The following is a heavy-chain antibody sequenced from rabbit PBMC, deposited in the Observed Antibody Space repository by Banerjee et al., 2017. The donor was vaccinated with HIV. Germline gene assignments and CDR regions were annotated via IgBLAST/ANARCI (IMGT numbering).Heavy chain of an antibody. D-gene: IGHD1-1*01. CDR2: IYAGSSGST. J-gene: IGHJ4*01. CDR3: ATYSSPSGDYYFNL. CDR1: GFDLSSYYY. Sequence: QEHLEESGGDLVKPEGSLTLTCKASGFDLSSYYYICWVRQAPGKGLEWIACIYAGSSGSTYFASWAKGRFTISKTSSTTVDLQMTSLTAADTATYFCATYSSPSGDYYFNLWGPGTLVTVS. V-gene: IGHV1S45*01.